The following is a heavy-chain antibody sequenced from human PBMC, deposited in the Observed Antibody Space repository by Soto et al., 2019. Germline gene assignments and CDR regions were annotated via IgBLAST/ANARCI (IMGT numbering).Heavy chain of an antibody. Sequence: SVKVSCKASGGTFNSYAISWVRQAPGQGLEWMGGIIPIFGTANYAQKFQGRVTITADESTSTAYMELSSLRSEDTAVYYCARSSGSYSSPFDYWGQGTLVTVSS. CDR3: ARSSGSYSSPFDY. J-gene: IGHJ4*02. CDR2: IIPIFGTA. D-gene: IGHD1-26*01. CDR1: GGTFNSYA. V-gene: IGHV1-69*13.